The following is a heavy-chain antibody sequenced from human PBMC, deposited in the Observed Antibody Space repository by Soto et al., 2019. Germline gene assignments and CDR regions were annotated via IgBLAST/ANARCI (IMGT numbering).Heavy chain of an antibody. D-gene: IGHD3-10*01. CDR2: IYYSGST. J-gene: IGHJ4*02. Sequence: SETLSLTCTVSGGSISSSSYYWGWIRQPPGKGLEWIGSIYYSGSTYYNPSLKSRVTISVDTSKNQFSLKLSSVTAADTAVYYCARHRKRISGESYGLPDYWGQGTLVTVSS. CDR3: ARHRKRISGESYGLPDY. V-gene: IGHV4-39*01. CDR1: GGSISSSSYY.